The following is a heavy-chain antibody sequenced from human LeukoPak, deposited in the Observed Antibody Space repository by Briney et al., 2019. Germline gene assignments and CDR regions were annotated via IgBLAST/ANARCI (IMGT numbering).Heavy chain of an antibody. CDR2: ISGSGGST. CDR1: GFTFSDSA. V-gene: IGHV3-23*01. CDR3: AKGGIVVVPAAIGFY. J-gene: IGHJ4*02. Sequence: GSLKLSCAASGFTFSDSAMHWVRQAPGKGLEWVSAISGSGGSTYYADSVKGRFTISRDNSKNTLYLQMNSLRAEDTAVYYCAKGGIVVVPAAIGFYWGQGTLVTVSS. D-gene: IGHD2-2*02.